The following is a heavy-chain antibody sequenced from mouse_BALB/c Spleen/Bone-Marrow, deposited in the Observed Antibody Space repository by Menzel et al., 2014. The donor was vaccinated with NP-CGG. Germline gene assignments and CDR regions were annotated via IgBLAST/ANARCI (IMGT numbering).Heavy chain of an antibody. D-gene: IGHD1-1*01. J-gene: IGHJ3*01. V-gene: IGHV14-3*02. CDR1: GFNIKDTY. CDR2: IDPANGNT. Sequence: VQLQQPGAELVKPGASVKLSCTASGFNIKDTYMHWVKQRPEQGLEWIGRIDPANGNTKYDPKFQGKATITADTSSNTAYLQLSSLTSEGTAVYYCARSGYGSSLFAYWGQGTLVTVSA. CDR3: ARSGYGSSLFAY.